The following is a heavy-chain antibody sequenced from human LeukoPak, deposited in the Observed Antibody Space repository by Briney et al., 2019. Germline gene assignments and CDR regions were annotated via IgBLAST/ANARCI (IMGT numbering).Heavy chain of an antibody. CDR2: ISAYNGNT. V-gene: IGHV1-18*01. Sequence: ASVKVSCKASGYTFTSYGVSWVRQAPGQGLEWMGWISAYNGNTNYAQKVQARVTMTRDTSTSTAYMELRSLRSDDTAVYYCARGLPWGQNSLYGMDVWGQGTTFTVSS. CDR3: ARGLPWGQNSLYGMDV. J-gene: IGHJ6*02. D-gene: IGHD7-27*01. CDR1: GYTFTSYG.